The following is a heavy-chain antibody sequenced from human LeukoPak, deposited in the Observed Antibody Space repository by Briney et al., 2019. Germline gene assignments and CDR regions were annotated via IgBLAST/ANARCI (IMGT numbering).Heavy chain of an antibody. CDR2: ISGSGGST. V-gene: IGHV3-23*01. CDR1: GFTFSSYA. J-gene: IGHJ4*02. D-gene: IGHD6-19*01. CDR3: ARAHSSSDYFDC. Sequence: GGSLRPSCAASGFTFSSYAMSWVRQAPGKGLEWVSAISGSGGSTYYADSVKGRFTISRDNSKNTLYLQMNSLRAEDTAVYYCARAHSSSDYFDCWGQGILVIVSS.